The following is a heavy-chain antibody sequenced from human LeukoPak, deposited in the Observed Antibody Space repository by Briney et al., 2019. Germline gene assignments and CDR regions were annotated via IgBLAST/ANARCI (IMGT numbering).Heavy chain of an antibody. CDR3: ARGNTPWEGYGMDV. CDR2: IYHSGST. D-gene: IGHD1-26*01. J-gene: IGHJ6*02. CDR1: GFSFSDVW. Sequence: GSLRLSCVASGFSFSDVWMTWVRRAPGKGLEWVGEIYHSGSTNYNPSLKSRVTISVDKSKNQFSLKLSSVTAADTAVYYCARGNTPWEGYGMDVWGQGTTVTVS. V-gene: IGHV4-4*02.